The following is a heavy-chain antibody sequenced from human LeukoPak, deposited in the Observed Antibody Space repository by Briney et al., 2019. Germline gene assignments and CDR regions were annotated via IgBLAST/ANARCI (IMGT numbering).Heavy chain of an antibody. Sequence: PSQTLSLTCTVSGGSISSGGYYWSWIRQHPGKDLEWIGYIYYSGSTYYNPSLKSRVTMSVDTSKNQFSLKLSSVTAADTAVYYCARGNYDGTDYWGQGTLVTVSS. CDR1: GGSISSGGYY. CDR3: ARGNYDGTDY. V-gene: IGHV4-31*03. J-gene: IGHJ4*02. CDR2: IYYSGST. D-gene: IGHD3-22*01.